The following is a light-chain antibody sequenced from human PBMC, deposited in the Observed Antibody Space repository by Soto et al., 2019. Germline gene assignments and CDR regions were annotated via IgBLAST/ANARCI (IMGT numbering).Light chain of an antibody. CDR1: QDIRTL. Sequence: DVQMTQSPSSLSASVGDKVTITCRASQDIRTLLAWYQQRPGKVPKVLIYGASTLQSGAPSRFSGSGSGTDFTLTISSLQPEDVATYYCHNYNSAPPAGAVGGGTKVDLK. CDR2: GAS. CDR3: HNYNSAPPAGA. J-gene: IGKJ4*01. V-gene: IGKV1-27*01.